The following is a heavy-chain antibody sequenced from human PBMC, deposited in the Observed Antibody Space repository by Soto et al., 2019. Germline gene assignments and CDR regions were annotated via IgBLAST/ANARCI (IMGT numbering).Heavy chain of an antibody. V-gene: IGHV3-21*01. CDR2: ISSSSSYI. CDR1: GFTFSSYS. CDR3: ARGCGGYCSGGSCYCYYYYYGMDV. J-gene: IGHJ6*01. Sequence: EVQLVESGGGLVKPGGSLRLSCAASGFTFSSYSMNWVRQAPGKGLEWVSSISSSSSYIYYADSVKGRFTISRDNAKNSLYLQMNSLRAEDTAVYYCARGCGGYCSGGSCYCYYYYYGMDVW. D-gene: IGHD2-15*01.